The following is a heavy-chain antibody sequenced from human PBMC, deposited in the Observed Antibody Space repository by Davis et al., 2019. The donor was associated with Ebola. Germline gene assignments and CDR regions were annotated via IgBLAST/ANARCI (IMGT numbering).Heavy chain of an antibody. CDR1: GYTFTSYT. J-gene: IGHJ6*03. D-gene: IGHD2-2*02. CDR2: INAGNGNT. V-gene: IGHV1-3*01. CDR3: ARDLGYCSGTSCYRAGGRDYMDV. Sequence: SVNVSCQASGYTFTSYTMHRVRQAPGQRLEWVGWINAGNGNTKYSQKLQDRVTFTRDTSATTVYMELSSLRSEDTAVYFCARDLGYCSGTSCYRAGGRDYMDVWGKGTTVTVSS.